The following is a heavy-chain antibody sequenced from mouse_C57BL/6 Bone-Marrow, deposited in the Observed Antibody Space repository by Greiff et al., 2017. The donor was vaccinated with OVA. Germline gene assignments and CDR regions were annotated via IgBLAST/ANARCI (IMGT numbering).Heavy chain of an antibody. CDR3: ARDDGSQWYFDV. V-gene: IGHV7-1*01. CDR1: GFTFSDFY. Sequence: EVKLVESGGGLVQSGRSLRLSCATSGFTFSDFYMEWVRQAPGKGLEWIAASRNKANDYTTEYSASVKGRFIVSRDTSQSILYLQMNALRAEDTAIYYCARDDGSQWYFDVWGTGTTVTVSS. CDR2: SRNKANDYTT. J-gene: IGHJ1*03. D-gene: IGHD1-1*01.